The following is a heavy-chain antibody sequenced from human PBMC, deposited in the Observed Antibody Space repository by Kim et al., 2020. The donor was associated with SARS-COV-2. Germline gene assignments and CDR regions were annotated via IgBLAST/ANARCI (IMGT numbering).Heavy chain of an antibody. J-gene: IGHJ4*02. CDR2: MNPNSGNT. D-gene: IGHD3-9*01. Sequence: ASVKVSCKASGYTFTSYDINWVRQATGQGLEWMGWMNPNSGNTGYAQKFQGRVTMTRNTSISTAYMELSSLRSEDTAVYYCGLVRTPHTAIDYWGQGTLVTVSS. CDR1: GYTFTSYD. V-gene: IGHV1-8*01. CDR3: GLVRTPHTAIDY.